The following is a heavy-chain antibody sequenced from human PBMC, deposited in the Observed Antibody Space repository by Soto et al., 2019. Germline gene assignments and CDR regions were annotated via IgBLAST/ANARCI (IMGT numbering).Heavy chain of an antibody. CDR3: ARGGWSLEY. V-gene: IGHV4-59*01. CDR2: IYYSGNT. Sequence: SETLSLTCTVSGGSMSSYYWSWIRQFPGKGLEWIGYIYYSGNTNYNPSLKSRVTISVDTSKNQFSLNLNSVTAADTAVYYCARGGWSLEYWGQGTLVTGSP. CDR1: GGSMSSYY. D-gene: IGHD6-19*01. J-gene: IGHJ4*02.